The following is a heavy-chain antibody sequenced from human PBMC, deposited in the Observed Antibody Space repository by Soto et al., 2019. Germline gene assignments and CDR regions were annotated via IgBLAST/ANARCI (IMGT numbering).Heavy chain of an antibody. CDR3: ARGGYYDFWSGFENWFDP. J-gene: IGHJ5*02. CDR2: ISRSSNST. Sequence: GGSLRLSCAASGFTFSGYAMNWVRQASGKGLEWVSAISRSSNSTYYADSVKGRFTTSRDNAKNSLYLQMNSLRAEDTAVYYCARGGYYDFWSGFENWFDPWGQGTLVTVS. CDR1: GFTFSGYA. D-gene: IGHD3-3*01. V-gene: IGHV3-21*01.